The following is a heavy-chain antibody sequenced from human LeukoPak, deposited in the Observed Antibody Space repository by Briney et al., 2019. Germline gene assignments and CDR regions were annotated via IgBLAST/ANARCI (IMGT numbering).Heavy chain of an antibody. D-gene: IGHD3-16*01. V-gene: IGHV4-38-2*02. J-gene: IGHJ4*02. Sequence: SETLSLTCTVSGYSISSGYYWGWIRQPPGQGLEWIGSIYHSGSTYYNPSLKGRVTISVDTSKNQFSLKLSSVTAADTAVYYCARDKGNYVWGSYKYWGQGTLVTVPS. CDR2: IYHSGST. CDR3: ARDKGNYVWGSYKY. CDR1: GYSISSGYY.